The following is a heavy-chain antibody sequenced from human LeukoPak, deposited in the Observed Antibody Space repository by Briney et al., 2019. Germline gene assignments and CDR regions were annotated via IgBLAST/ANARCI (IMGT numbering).Heavy chain of an antibody. CDR1: GYSIDSGYY. V-gene: IGHV4-38-2*01. D-gene: IGHD3-22*01. CDR2: VYHTGST. J-gene: IGHJ4*02. CDR3: ASHYYASSGSLFDS. Sequence: KPSETLSLTCAVSGYSIDSGYYWVWIRQPPGKGLEWIGSVYHTGSTYYHPSLKSRVTISLATSKNQFSLRLTSVTAADTALYYCASHYYASSGSLFDSWGRGSLVTVSS.